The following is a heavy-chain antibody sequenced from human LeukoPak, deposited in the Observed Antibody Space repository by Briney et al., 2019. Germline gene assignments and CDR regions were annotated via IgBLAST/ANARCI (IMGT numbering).Heavy chain of an antibody. Sequence: ASAKVSCKGSGNTLHELRIHWVRQAPGKGLVWMGGFDPEDHANYYAQNFQGRVTMTEGTSTSYMELTSLTVEDTAVYYCTTHAPRGGPPYYFDHWGQGTPVTVSS. D-gene: IGHD2-2*01. CDR3: TTHAPRGGPPYYFDH. J-gene: IGHJ4*02. V-gene: IGHV1-24*01. CDR2: FDPEDHAN. CDR1: GNTLHELR.